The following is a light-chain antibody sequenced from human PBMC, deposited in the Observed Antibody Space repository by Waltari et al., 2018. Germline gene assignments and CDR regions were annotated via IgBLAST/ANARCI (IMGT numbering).Light chain of an antibody. CDR3: TSYRSGSTYV. V-gene: IGLV2-14*03. Sequence: QSALTQPASVSGSPGQSITISCTGTSSDVGGYTYVSWYQQYPGKAPKLIIYDVTNRPSGVSTRFSGSKSGNTASLTISGLQVEDEADYFCTSYRSGSTYVFGTGTEVTVL. CDR2: DVT. CDR1: SSDVGGYTY. J-gene: IGLJ1*01.